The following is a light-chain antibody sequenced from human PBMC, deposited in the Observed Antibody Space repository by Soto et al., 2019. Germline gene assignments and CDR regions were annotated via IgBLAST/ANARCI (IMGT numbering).Light chain of an antibody. J-gene: IGKJ2*01. CDR1: QSISSSY. V-gene: IGKV3-20*01. CDR2: GAS. CDR3: QQYSSSPRT. Sequence: EIVLTQSPGTLPLSPGERATLPCRASQSISSSYLAWYQQKPGQAPRLLIYGASRRATGIPDRFSGSGSGTDFTLTISRLEPEDFAVYYCQQYSSSPRTFGQGTKLEIK.